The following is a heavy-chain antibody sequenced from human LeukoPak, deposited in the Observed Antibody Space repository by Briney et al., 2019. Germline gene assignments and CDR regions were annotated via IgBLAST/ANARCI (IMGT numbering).Heavy chain of an antibody. CDR3: ARHRSGWLQSSFDS. D-gene: IGHD5-24*01. CDR2: IYYSGSN. V-gene: IGHV4-39*01. J-gene: IGHJ4*02. Sequence: TSETLSLTCTVSGDSISSSSSYWGWIRQPPGKGLEWIGSIYYSGSNFDNPALKSRVTISVDTSKNQFSLKLSSVTAADTAVYYCARHRSGWLQSSFDSWGQGSLVTVSS. CDR1: GDSISSSSSY.